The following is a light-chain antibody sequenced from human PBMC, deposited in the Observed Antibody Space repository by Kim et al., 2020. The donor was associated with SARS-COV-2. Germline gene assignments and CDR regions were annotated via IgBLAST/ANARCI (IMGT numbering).Light chain of an antibody. V-gene: IGKV3-15*01. Sequence: PGEGPTLAVRAGKSVNTNLAWYQQRPGQAPRLLIFGASTRATGIPARFSGSGSGTEFTITISSLQSEDFAVYYCQEYNSWPPYNFGLGTKLEI. CDR1: KSVNTN. J-gene: IGKJ2*01. CDR2: GAS. CDR3: QEYNSWPPYN.